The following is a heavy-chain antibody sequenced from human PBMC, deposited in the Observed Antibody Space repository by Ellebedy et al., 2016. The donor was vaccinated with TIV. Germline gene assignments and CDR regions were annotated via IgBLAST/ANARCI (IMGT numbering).Heavy chain of an antibody. CDR3: ATNFYDSESPAH. J-gene: IGHJ4*02. CDR2: IRASNGNT. V-gene: IGHV1-18*04. CDR1: GHAFISYG. D-gene: IGHD3-10*01. Sequence: AASVKVSCKASGHAFISYGFTWVRQAPGQGLEWMGWIRASNGNTHYSKKVQDRFTMTTDTSTRTAYMEMKSLRSDDTALYNCATNFYDSESPAHWGQGTLVTVSS.